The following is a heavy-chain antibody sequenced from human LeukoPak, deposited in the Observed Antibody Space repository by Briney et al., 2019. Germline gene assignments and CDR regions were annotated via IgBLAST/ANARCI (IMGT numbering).Heavy chain of an antibody. D-gene: IGHD6-6*01. V-gene: IGHV1-46*01. CDR1: GYTFTSYY. CDR2: INPSGGST. J-gene: IGHJ5*02. CDR3: ARPYSSSSPWDWFDP. Sequence: ASVKVSCKASGYTFTSYYMHWVRQAPGQGLEWMGIINPSGGSTSYAQKFQGRVTMTRDTPTSTVYMELSSLRSEDTAVYYCARPYSSSSPWDWFDPWGQGTLVTVSS.